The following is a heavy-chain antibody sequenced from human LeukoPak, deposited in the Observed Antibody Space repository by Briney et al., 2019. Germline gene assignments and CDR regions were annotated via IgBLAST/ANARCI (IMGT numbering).Heavy chain of an antibody. V-gene: IGHV4-4*07. CDR3: ARDPRTVTIGWYFDL. J-gene: IGHJ2*01. D-gene: IGHD4-17*01. Sequence: SETLSLTCTVSGGSISSYYWSWIRQPAGKGLEWIGRIYTSGSTNYNPSLKSRVTMSVDTSKNRFSLKLSSVTAADTAVYYCARDPRTVTIGWYFDLWGRGTLVTVSS. CDR1: GGSISSYY. CDR2: IYTSGST.